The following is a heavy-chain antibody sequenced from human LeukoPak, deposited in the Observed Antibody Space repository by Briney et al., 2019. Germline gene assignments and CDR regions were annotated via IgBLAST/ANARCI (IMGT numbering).Heavy chain of an antibody. CDR2: TYYRSKWYN. CDR3: ARDPVGGSTIFDY. J-gene: IGHJ4*02. D-gene: IGHD1-26*01. CDR1: GDSVSSNRAA. V-gene: IGHV6-1*01. Sequence: SQTLSLTCDIYGDSVSSNRAAWNWIRQSPSRGLEWLGRTYYRSKWYNDYALSVKGRITITPDTSKNQFSLQLNSVTPEDTAVYYCARDPVGGSTIFDYWGQGTLVTVSS.